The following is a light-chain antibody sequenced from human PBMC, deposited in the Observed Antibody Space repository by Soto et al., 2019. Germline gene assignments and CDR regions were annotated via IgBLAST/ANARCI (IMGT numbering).Light chain of an antibody. CDR2: KAS. J-gene: IGKJ1*01. V-gene: IGKV1-5*03. CDR3: HQYYNRPPWT. CDR1: QSITGW. Sequence: DIQMTQSPSTLSASIGDRVTITCRASQSITGWVAWYQQKPGKAPKLLIYKASSLGSGVPSRISGSGSGTDFTLTISSLQPEDSATYYCHQYYNRPPWTFGQGTKVEI.